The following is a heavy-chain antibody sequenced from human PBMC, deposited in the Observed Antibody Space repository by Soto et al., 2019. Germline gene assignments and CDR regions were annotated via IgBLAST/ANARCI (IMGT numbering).Heavy chain of an antibody. CDR2: IYYSGST. D-gene: IGHD2-2*02. Sequence: SETLSLTCTVSGGSISSYYWSWIRQPPGKGLEWIGYIYYSGSTNYNPSLKSRVTISVDTSKNQFSLKLSSVTAADTAVYYCARENRYCSSTSCYNKVSFDPWGQGTLVT. CDR1: GGSISSYY. V-gene: IGHV4-59*01. CDR3: ARENRYCSSTSCYNKVSFDP. J-gene: IGHJ5*02.